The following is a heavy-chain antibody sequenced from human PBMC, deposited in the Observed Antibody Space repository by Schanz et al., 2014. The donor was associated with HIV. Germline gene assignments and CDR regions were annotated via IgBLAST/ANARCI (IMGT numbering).Heavy chain of an antibody. J-gene: IGHJ6*02. CDR1: GFTFSSYG. Sequence: HVQLVESGGGVVQPGRSLRLSCVASGFTFSSYGMHWVRQAPGKGLEWVAVIWYDGSNKYYADSVKGRFTISKDNSKNTLYLQMNSLRAQDTAVYYCANTEYPYSSSSDYYYGMDVWGQGTTVTVSS. V-gene: IGHV3-33*06. CDR2: IWYDGSNK. CDR3: ANTEYPYSSSSDYYYGMDV. D-gene: IGHD6-6*01.